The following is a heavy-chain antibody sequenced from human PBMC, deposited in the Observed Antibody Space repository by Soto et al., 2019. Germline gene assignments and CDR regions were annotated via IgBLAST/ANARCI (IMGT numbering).Heavy chain of an antibody. J-gene: IGHJ4*02. D-gene: IGHD1-1*01. V-gene: IGHV1-46*01. CDR1: GYTFINYY. CDR3: ARSTDRYYFDY. CDR2: INPSSGDT. Sequence: ASVKVSCKASGYTFINYYLHWVRLAPGQGLEWLGMINPSSGDTTSAQKFQARVTMTRGSSPRTVDLDLSSLRSDDTAVYYCARSTDRYYFDYWGQGTLVTVSS.